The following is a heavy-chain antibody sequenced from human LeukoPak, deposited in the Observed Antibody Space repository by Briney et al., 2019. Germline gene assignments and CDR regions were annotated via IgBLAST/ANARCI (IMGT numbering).Heavy chain of an antibody. CDR3: ARASGSYYRDYFDY. D-gene: IGHD3-10*01. Sequence: GGSLRLSCAASGFTFSSYWMSWVRQAPGKGLEWVANIKQDGSEKYYVDSVKGRFTISRDNAKNSLYLQMNSLRAEDTAVYYCARASGSYYRDYFDYWGQGTLVTVSS. J-gene: IGHJ4*02. CDR2: IKQDGSEK. V-gene: IGHV3-7*03. CDR1: GFTFSSYW.